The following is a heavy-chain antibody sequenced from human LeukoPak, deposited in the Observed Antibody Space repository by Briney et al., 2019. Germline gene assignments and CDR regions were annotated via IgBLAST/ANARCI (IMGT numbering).Heavy chain of an antibody. V-gene: IGHV5-51*01. CDR3: GMSGDRVPLQDDVFDV. Sequence: GESLKISCKVSGYSFTSYCIGWVRQIPGKGLEWMGIIYPGDSGPTYSPSFQGQVTISVDKSINTAYLQWSSLQASDTAMYYCGMSGDRVPLQDDVFDVWGQGTMVTVST. CDR2: IYPGDSGP. J-gene: IGHJ3*01. CDR1: GYSFTSYC. D-gene: IGHD1-26*01.